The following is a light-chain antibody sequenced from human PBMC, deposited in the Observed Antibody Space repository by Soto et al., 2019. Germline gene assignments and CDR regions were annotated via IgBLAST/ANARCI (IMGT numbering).Light chain of an antibody. CDR2: GVS. V-gene: IGKV3-20*01. Sequence: EIVLTQSPGTLSLSQGERATLSCRASQSVGRPYLAWSQHKPGQAPKLLIYGVSSRATGIPDRFSGSGSGTESTLTISRLEPEDFAVYYCQQYGTSPLAFGPGTKVDI. J-gene: IGKJ3*01. CDR3: QQYGTSPLA. CDR1: QSVGRPY.